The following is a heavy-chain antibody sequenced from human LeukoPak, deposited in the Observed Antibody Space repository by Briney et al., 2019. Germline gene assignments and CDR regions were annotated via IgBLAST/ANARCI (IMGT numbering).Heavy chain of an antibody. J-gene: IGHJ5*02. CDR2: INPNIGGT. CDR1: RYTFTVYY. CDR3: ARGGGALRRGYSYGNWFDP. V-gene: IGHV1-2*02. Sequence: ASVKVSCKPSRYTFTVYYIHCVRPAPKHWLWWMGWINPNIGGTNYTQKFQGTVTMTRDTSISTAYMELSRLRSDDTAVYYCARGGGALRRGYSYGNWFDPWGQGTLVTVSS. D-gene: IGHD5-18*01.